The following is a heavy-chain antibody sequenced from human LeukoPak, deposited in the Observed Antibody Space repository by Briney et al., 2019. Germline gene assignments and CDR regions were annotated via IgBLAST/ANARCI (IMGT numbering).Heavy chain of an antibody. Sequence: SLRLSCAASGFTFDDYAIHWVRQAPGKGLEWVSGISWNSGTIAYADSVKGRFTISRDNAKNSLYLQMNSLRAEDTALYYCAKGSAGGTVRRALDYWGQGTLVTVSS. V-gene: IGHV3-9*01. CDR3: AKGSAGGTVRRALDY. J-gene: IGHJ4*02. D-gene: IGHD1-1*01. CDR1: GFTFDDYA. CDR2: ISWNSGTI.